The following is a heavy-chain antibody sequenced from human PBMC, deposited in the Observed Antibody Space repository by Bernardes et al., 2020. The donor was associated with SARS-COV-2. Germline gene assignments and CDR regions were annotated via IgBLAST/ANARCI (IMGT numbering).Heavy chain of an antibody. CDR2: ISGSNGDM. Sequence: GRSLRPSCAASGITFSSYAMHWAREAPGKGLEWVSSISGSNGDMYYADSVKGRFTISRDNAKSALYLQMNSLRAEDKALYYCARDSYYYESSGYSYHPFYDYYYGMDVWGQGTTVTVSS. CDR3: ARDSYYYESSGYSYHPFYDYYYGMDV. V-gene: IGHV3-21*01. CDR1: GITFSSYA. J-gene: IGHJ6*02. D-gene: IGHD3-22*01.